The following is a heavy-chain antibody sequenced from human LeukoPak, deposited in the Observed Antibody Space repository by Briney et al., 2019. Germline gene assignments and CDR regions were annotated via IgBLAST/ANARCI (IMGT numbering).Heavy chain of an antibody. V-gene: IGHV3-15*01. CDR2: IKGKTDGGTT. Sequence: GGSLRLSCAASGFPFKNAWMNWVRQAPGKGLEWVGRIKGKTDGGTTDYAAPVKGRFTISRDDSKNTLYLQMNSLKTEDTAIYYCSTLYGSGSRYKNCFDYWGQGALVTVSS. J-gene: IGHJ4*02. CDR1: GFPFKNAW. D-gene: IGHD3-10*01. CDR3: STLYGSGSRYKNCFDY.